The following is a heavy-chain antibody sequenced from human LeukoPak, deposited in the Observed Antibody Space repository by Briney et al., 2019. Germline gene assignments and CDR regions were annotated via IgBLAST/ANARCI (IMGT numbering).Heavy chain of an antibody. CDR1: GFPFDDYG. D-gene: IGHD6-19*01. J-gene: IGHJ3*02. CDR3: ARDIVLIAVAVRGSFDI. Sequence: PGGSLRLSCAASGFPFDDYGMNWVRQVPGKGLEWVSGINWNGGSTVYADSVKGRFTISRDNAKNSLYLQMNSLRAEDTALYYCARDIVLIAVAVRGSFDIWGQGAMVTVSS. V-gene: IGHV3-20*04. CDR2: INWNGGST.